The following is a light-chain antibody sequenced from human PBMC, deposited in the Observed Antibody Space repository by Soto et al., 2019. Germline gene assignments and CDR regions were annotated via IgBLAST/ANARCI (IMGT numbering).Light chain of an antibody. CDR3: QQYASAPLA. V-gene: IGKV3-20*01. CDR1: QSVSSSY. CDR2: GAS. J-gene: IGKJ4*01. Sequence: EIVLTQSPGTLSLSPGERATLSCRASQSVSSSYLAWYQQKPGQAPRLLMFGASSRATGIPDRFSGSGSGTDFTLTISRLEPEGFAVYYCQQYASAPLAFGGGTRVDVK.